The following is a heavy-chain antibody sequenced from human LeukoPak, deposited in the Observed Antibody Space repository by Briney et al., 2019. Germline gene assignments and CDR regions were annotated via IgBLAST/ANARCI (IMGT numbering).Heavy chain of an antibody. D-gene: IGHD5-12*01. J-gene: IGHJ4*02. CDR2: IYYSGST. Sequence: SETLSLTCTVSGGPISSYYWSWIRRPPGKGLEWIGYIYYSGSTNYSPSLKSRVTISVDTPKNQFSLKLSSVTAADTAVYYCARQGYSAYEILDYWGQGTLVTVSS. CDR1: GGPISSYY. V-gene: IGHV4-59*08. CDR3: ARQGYSAYEILDY.